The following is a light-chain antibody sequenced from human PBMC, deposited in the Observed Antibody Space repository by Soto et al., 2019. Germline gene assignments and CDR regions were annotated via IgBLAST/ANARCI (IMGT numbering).Light chain of an antibody. V-gene: IGKV3-20*01. CDR3: QQFDGSLWT. CDR1: QSVTSTH. CDR2: DAS. J-gene: IGKJ1*01. Sequence: EIVLTQSPGTLSSSPGERATLSCRASQSVTSTHLAWYQQKPGQAPRLLIYDASTRATGIPDRFSGSGSGTDFTLTISRLEPEDFAVYCCQQFDGSLWTFGPGTKVDIK.